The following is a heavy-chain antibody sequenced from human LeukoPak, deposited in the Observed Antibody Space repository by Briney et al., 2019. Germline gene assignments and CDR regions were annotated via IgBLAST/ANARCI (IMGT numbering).Heavy chain of an antibody. D-gene: IGHD6-13*01. V-gene: IGHV1-18*04. CDR1: GYSFTGYY. CDR3: ARDRFLGSWGVFDY. Sequence: ASVKVSCKASGYSFTGYYIHWVRQAPGQGLEWMGWISAYNGNTNYAQKLQGRVTMTTDTSTSTAYMELRSLRSDDTAVYYCARDRFLGSWGVFDYWGQGTLVTASS. CDR2: ISAYNGNT. J-gene: IGHJ4*02.